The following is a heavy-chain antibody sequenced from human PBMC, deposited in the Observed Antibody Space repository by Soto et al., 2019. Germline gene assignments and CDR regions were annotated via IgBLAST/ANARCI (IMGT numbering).Heavy chain of an antibody. J-gene: IGHJ6*03. CDR1: GYTFTDFD. CDR2: MNPRSGNT. D-gene: IGHD2-21*02. CDR3: ARGGALTAGYYYYYMDV. Sequence: QEQLVQSGAEVKKPGASVKVSCKASGYTFTDFDITWVRQATGQGLEWVGWMNPRSGNTGFSEKFEGRVTLTRDTSVTTASMELSDLTSEDTAVYFCARGGALTAGYYYYYMDVWGSGTAVTVSS. V-gene: IGHV1-8*01.